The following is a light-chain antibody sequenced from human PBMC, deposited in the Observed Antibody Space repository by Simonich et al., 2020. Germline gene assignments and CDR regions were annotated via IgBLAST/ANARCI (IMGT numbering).Light chain of an antibody. CDR3: QQSYSTLVT. CDR2: AAS. Sequence: DIQLTQSPSSLSASVGERVTITCRASQSISSYLNGYQQKPGKAPKLLIYAASSLQSGVPSRFSGSGSGTDFTLTISSLQPEDFATYYCQQSYSTLVTFGQGTKLEIK. V-gene: IGKV1-39*01. J-gene: IGKJ2*01. CDR1: QSISSY.